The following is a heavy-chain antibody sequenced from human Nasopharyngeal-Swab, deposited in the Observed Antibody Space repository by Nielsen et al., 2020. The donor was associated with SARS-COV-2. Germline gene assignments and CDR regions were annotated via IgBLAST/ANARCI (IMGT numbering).Heavy chain of an antibody. Sequence: SETLSLTCTVSGGSISSSSHYWGWIRQPPGKGLEWIGTTSYSGSTYYNPSLRSRVTISVDTSKNQFSLKLNSVTAADTAVYYCARDWGVAARPDYWGQGTLVTASS. D-gene: IGHD6-6*01. J-gene: IGHJ4*02. CDR3: ARDWGVAARPDY. CDR2: TSYSGST. V-gene: IGHV4-39*07. CDR1: GGSISSSSHY.